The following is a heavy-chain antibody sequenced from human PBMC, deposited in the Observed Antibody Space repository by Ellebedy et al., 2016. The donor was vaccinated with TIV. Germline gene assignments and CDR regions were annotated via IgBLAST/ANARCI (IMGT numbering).Heavy chain of an antibody. CDR2: IYPGDSDT. Sequence: GESLKISCKGPGYSFTSYWIGWVRQMPGKGLEWMGIIYPGDSDTRYSPSFQGQVTISADRSISTAYLQWSSLKASDTAMYFCARGAVNYFNHVSYFDPWGQGTLVTVSS. CDR3: ARGAVNYFNHVSYFDP. CDR1: GYSFTSYW. V-gene: IGHV5-51*01. D-gene: IGHD2/OR15-2a*01. J-gene: IGHJ5*02.